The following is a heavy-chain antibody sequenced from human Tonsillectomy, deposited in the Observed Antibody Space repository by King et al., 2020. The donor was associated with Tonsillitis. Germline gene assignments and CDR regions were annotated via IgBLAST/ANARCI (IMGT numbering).Heavy chain of an antibody. V-gene: IGHV4-59*08. CDR1: GSISGSY. CDR3: ARLDYYGSGSYWYFDL. CDR2: INYSGTT. Sequence: VQLQESGPGLVKPSETLSLTCTVSGSISGSYWSWIRQPPGKGLEWIGYINYSGTTNYNPSLRSRVTISVDTSKNQFSLKLSSVTAADTAVYYCARLDYYGSGSYWYFDLWGRGTLVTVSS. D-gene: IGHD3-10*01. J-gene: IGHJ2*01.